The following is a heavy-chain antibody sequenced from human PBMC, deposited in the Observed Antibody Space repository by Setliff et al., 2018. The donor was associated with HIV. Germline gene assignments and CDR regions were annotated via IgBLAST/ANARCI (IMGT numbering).Heavy chain of an antibody. J-gene: IGHJ4*02. Sequence: ETLSLTCTVSGGSISSSNYYWGWIRQPPGKGLEWIGNIYYSGSTYYNPSLKSRVTISVDTSKNQFSLKLSSVTAADTAVYYCATWGRNNWNYLSYWGQGTLVTVPQ. CDR2: IYYSGST. D-gene: IGHD1-20*01. CDR1: GGSISSSNYY. CDR3: ATWGRNNWNYLSY. V-gene: IGHV4-39*07.